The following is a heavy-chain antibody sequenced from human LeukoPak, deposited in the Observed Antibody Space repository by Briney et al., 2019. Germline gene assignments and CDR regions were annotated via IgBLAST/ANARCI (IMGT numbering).Heavy chain of an antibody. Sequence: SETLSLTCTVSGYSISSGYYWSWIRRPPGKGLEWIGYVYYSGSTDYNPSLNSRVTISVDTSKKQFSLKLSSVTAADTAVYYCATTNRDNFGDYFFDYWGQGTLVTVSS. V-gene: IGHV4-61*01. CDR1: GYSISSGYY. CDR2: VYYSGST. J-gene: IGHJ4*02. CDR3: ATTNRDNFGDYFFDY. D-gene: IGHD4-17*01.